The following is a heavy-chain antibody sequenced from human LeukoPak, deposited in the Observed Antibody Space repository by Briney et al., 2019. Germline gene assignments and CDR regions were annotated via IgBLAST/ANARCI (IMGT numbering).Heavy chain of an antibody. J-gene: IGHJ5*02. Sequence: GRSLRLSCAASGFTFSSYGMHWVRQAPGKGLEWVAVIWYDGSNKYYADSVKGRFTISRDNSKNTLYLQMNSLRAEDTAVYYCARDYGSGSYYHWFDPWGQGTLVTVSS. CDR2: IWYDGSNK. CDR3: ARDYGSGSYYHWFDP. V-gene: IGHV3-33*01. CDR1: GFTFSSYG. D-gene: IGHD3-10*01.